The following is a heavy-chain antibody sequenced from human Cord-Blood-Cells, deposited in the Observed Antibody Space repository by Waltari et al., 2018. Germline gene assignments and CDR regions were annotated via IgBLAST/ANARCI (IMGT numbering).Heavy chain of an antibody. CDR3: ARDPFGGRLERRGGWFDP. V-gene: IGHV1-69*01. D-gene: IGHD1-1*01. J-gene: IGHJ5*02. CDR2: IIPIFGTA. CDR1: GGTFSSYA. Sequence: QVQLVQSGAEVKKPGSSVKVSCKASGGTFSSYAISWVRQAPGQGLEWMGGIIPIFGTANYAQKFQGRVTITADESTSTAYMELSSLRSEDTAVYYCARDPFGGRLERRGGWFDPWGQGTLVTVSS.